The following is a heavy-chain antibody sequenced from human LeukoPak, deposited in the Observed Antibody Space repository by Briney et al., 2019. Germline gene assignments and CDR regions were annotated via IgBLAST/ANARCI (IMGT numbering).Heavy chain of an antibody. J-gene: IGHJ3*02. V-gene: IGHV3-23*01. Sequence: PGGSLRLSCAASGFTFSSYAMSWVRQAPGKGLEWVSAMSTSGGSTYYADSVKGRFTISRDNAKNTLYQQMNSLRAEDTAVYYCAKVPHLMITFGGVNSAFDIWGQGTMVTVSS. CDR2: MSTSGGST. CDR1: GFTFSSYA. D-gene: IGHD3-16*01. CDR3: AKVPHLMITFGGVNSAFDI.